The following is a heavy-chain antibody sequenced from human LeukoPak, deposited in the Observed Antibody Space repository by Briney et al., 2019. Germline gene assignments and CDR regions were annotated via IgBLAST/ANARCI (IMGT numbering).Heavy chain of an antibody. D-gene: IGHD3-10*01. CDR3: ARDLFGYYYGSGSYYDY. CDR2: IYYSGST. V-gene: IGHV4-39*07. J-gene: IGHJ4*02. Sequence: PSETLSLTCTVSGGSISSSIYYWGWIRQPPGKGLEWIGSIYYSGSTYYNPSLKSRVTISVDTSKNQFSLKLSSVTAADTAVYYCARDLFGYYYGSGSYYDYWGQGTLVTVSS. CDR1: GGSISSSIYY.